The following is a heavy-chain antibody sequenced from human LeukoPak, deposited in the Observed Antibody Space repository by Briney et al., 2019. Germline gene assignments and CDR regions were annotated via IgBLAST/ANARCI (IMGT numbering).Heavy chain of an antibody. D-gene: IGHD3-9*01. Sequence: SETLSLTCTVSGGSMRGFYWSWIRQPPGKGLEWIGYFYYSRDTNYNPALKSRVTISVDTSKNQFSLEVNSLTAADTAVYYCARWNYDILTGYRYFDYWGQGTLVTVSS. J-gene: IGHJ4*02. CDR3: ARWNYDILTGYRYFDY. V-gene: IGHV4-59*01. CDR2: FYYSRDT. CDR1: GGSMRGFY.